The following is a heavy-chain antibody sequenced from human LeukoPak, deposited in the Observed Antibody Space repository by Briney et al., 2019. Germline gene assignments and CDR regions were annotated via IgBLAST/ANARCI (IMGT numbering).Heavy chain of an antibody. CDR2: IYYSGST. D-gene: IGHD2-15*01. CDR1: GGSITTSSYY. Sequence: SETLSLTCTVSGGSITTSSYYWSWIRQPPGKGLEWIAYIYYSGSTNYNPSLKSRVTISVDTSKNQFSLKLSSVTAADTAVYYCARHYCSGAGCYSFDYWGQGTLVTVSS. V-gene: IGHV4-61*05. CDR3: ARHYCSGAGCYSFDY. J-gene: IGHJ4*02.